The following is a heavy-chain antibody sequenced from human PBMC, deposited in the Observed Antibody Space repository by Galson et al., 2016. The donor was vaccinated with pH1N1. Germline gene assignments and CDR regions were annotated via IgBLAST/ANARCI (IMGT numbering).Heavy chain of an antibody. CDR1: GASISTGDYY. V-gene: IGHV4-31*03. CDR2: IYYSGST. CDR3: ARAFFYVDEGNYYFDY. Sequence: LSLTCTVSGASISTGDYYWSWIRQHPGKGLEWIGYIYYSGSTYYNPSLKSRVTISVDTSKNQFSLKLSSVTAADTAVYYCARAFFYVDEGNYYFDYWGQGTLVTVSS. D-gene: IGHD4-17*01. J-gene: IGHJ4*02.